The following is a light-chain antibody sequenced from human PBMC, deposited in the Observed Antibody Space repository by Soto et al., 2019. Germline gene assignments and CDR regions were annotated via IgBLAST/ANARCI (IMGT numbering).Light chain of an antibody. V-gene: IGLV2-14*01. CDR1: SSDIGRYNY. CDR3: SSYTNTNTRV. CDR2: DVT. Sequence: QLVLTQPASVSGSPGQSITISCTGTSSDIGRYNYVSWYQQHPGKAPKLMIYDVTNRPSGVSNRFSGSKSGNTAPLTISGLQAEDEADYYCSSYTNTNTRVFGGGTKLTVL. J-gene: IGLJ3*02.